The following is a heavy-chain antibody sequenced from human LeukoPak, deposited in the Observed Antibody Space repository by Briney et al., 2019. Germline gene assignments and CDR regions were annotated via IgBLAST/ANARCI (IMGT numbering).Heavy chain of an antibody. J-gene: IGHJ4*02. CDR1: GFTFSSYA. CDR3: AKEPYYYDSSGYYLPVDY. Sequence: QPGGSLRLSCAASGFTFSSYAMRWVRQAPGKGLEWVSAISGSGGSTYYADSVKGRFTISRDNSKNTLYLQMNSLRAEDTAVYYCAKEPYYYDSSGYYLPVDYWGQGTLVTVSS. V-gene: IGHV3-23*01. CDR2: ISGSGGST. D-gene: IGHD3-22*01.